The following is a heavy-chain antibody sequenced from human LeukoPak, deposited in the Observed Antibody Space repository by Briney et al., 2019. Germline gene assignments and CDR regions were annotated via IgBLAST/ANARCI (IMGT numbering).Heavy chain of an antibody. CDR1: GFTFSSYS. D-gene: IGHD3-22*01. V-gene: IGHV3-21*01. Sequence: PGGSLRLSCAASGFTFSSYSMNWVRQAPGKGLEWVSSISSSSSYIYYADSVKGRFTISRGNAKNSLYLQMNSLRAEDTAVYYCARAVPSTYYYDSSGYPDYWGQGTLVTVSS. CDR2: ISSSSSYI. CDR3: ARAVPSTYYYDSSGYPDY. J-gene: IGHJ4*02.